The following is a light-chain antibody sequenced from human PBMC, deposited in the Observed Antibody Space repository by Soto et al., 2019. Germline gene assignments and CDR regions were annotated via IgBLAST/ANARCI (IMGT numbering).Light chain of an antibody. CDR1: QSISSW. CDR3: QQYSRNPLT. CDR2: KAS. J-gene: IGKJ4*01. V-gene: IGKV1-5*03. Sequence: DIQMTQSPSTLSASVGDRVTITCRASQSISSWLAWYQQKPGEAPNLLIYKASILESGVPSRFSGSGSGTEFTLTISSLQPDDFTTYYCQQYSRNPLTFGGGTKVEFK.